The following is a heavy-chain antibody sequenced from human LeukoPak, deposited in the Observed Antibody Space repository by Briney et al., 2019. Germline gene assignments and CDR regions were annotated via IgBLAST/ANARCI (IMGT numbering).Heavy chain of an antibody. Sequence: PSQTLSLTCTVSGGSISSGDYYWIWHRQPPGKGLEWIGYIYCSGSTYSNPSLKSRVTISVDTSKNQFSLKLSSVTAADTAVYYCAREGEYYYGSGSYYFGAFDIWGQGTMVTVSS. CDR2: IYCSGST. V-gene: IGHV4-30-4*08. J-gene: IGHJ3*02. CDR3: AREGEYYYGSGSYYFGAFDI. CDR1: GGSISSGDYY. D-gene: IGHD3-10*01.